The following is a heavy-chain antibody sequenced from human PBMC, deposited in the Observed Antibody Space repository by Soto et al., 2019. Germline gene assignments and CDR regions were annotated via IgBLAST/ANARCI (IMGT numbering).Heavy chain of an antibody. Sequence: QLQLQESGSGLVKPSQTLYLTCAVSGCSISSGGYSWSWLRHPPGNELEWIGYGYHSGSTYYNQSLKSRVTISVDRSKNQFSLKLSSVTAADTAVYDCARVTDLWGQGTLVTVSS. V-gene: IGHV4-30-2*01. CDR2: GYHSGST. CDR1: GCSISSGGYS. J-gene: IGHJ5*02. CDR3: ARVTDL.